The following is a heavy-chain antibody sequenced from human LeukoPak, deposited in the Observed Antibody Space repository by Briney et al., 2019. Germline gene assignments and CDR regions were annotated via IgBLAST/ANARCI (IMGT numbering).Heavy chain of an antibody. CDR2: MYYNGNT. Sequence: SETLSLTCTVSGGSISGYYWTWIRQPPGKGLEWIGYMYYNGNTNYNPSLKSRVTISVDTSKNQFSLKLSSVTAADTAVYYCARVRKQQLTLYYYYYMDVWGKGTTVTISS. D-gene: IGHD6-13*01. CDR1: GGSISGYY. CDR3: ARVRKQQLTLYYYYYMDV. V-gene: IGHV4-59*08. J-gene: IGHJ6*03.